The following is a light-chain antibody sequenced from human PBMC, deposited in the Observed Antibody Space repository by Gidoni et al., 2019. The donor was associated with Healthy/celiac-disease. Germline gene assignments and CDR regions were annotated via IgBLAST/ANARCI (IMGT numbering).Light chain of an antibody. J-gene: IGKJ1*01. CDR2: DAS. V-gene: IGKV1-5*01. CDR3: QQYNSYRWT. CDR1: QSISSW. Sequence: DIQMTRSPSTLSASVGDRVTITCRASQSISSWLAWYQQKPGKAPTLLIYDASSLESGVPSRFSGSGSGTEFTLTISSLQPDDFATYYCQQYNSYRWTFGQGTKVEIK.